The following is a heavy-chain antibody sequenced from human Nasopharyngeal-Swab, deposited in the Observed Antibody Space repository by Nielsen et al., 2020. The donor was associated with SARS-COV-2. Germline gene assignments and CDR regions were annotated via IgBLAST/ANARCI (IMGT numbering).Heavy chain of an antibody. V-gene: IGHV3-30*18. D-gene: IGHD3-9*01. CDR3: AKDQWPRYDILTGWNGMDV. CDR2: ISYEGRIK. CDR1: GFTFSSHG. Sequence: GGSLRLSCTATGFTFSSHGMHWVRQAPGKGLEWVATISYEGRIKYYGDSVEGRFTISRDNSKNTLYLEMNRLRPEDTAIYSCAKDQWPRYDILTGWNGMDVWGQGTTVTVSS. J-gene: IGHJ6*02.